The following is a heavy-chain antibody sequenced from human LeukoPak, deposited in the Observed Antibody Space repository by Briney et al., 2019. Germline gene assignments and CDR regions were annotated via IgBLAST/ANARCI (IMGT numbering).Heavy chain of an antibody. V-gene: IGHV3-23*01. J-gene: IGHJ4*02. D-gene: IGHD6-19*01. CDR3: AKQWLVGN. CDR2: INEGDGIT. Sequence: GESLRLSCAASGFTFSSYSMNWVRQAPGKGLEWVSSINEGDGITHYADSVKGRFTISRDNSKNTLYLQLNSLRAEDTAVYYCAKQWLVGNWGQGTLVTVSS. CDR1: GFTFSSYS.